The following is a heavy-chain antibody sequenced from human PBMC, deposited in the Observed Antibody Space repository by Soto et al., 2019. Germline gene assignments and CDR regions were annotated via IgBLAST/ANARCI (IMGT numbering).Heavy chain of an antibody. Sequence: SETLSLTCTVSGGSISSSSYYWGWIRQPPGKGLEWIGYIYYSGSTNYNPSLKSRVTISVDTSKNQFSLKLSSVTAADTAVYYCARRWGRTFDYWGQGTLVTVSS. CDR3: ARRWGRTFDY. CDR1: GGSISSSSYY. CDR2: IYYSGST. J-gene: IGHJ4*02. D-gene: IGHD7-27*01. V-gene: IGHV4-61*05.